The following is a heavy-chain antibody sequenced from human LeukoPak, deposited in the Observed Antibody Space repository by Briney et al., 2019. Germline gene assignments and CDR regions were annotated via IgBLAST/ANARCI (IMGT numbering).Heavy chain of an antibody. Sequence: TPSETLSLTCTVSGGSISSYYWSWIRQPPGKGLEWIGYIYDSGSTNYNPSLKSRVTISVDTSKNQFSLKLSSVTAADTAVYYCARVGGTNYYYYGKDVWGQGTTVTVSS. D-gene: IGHD1-1*01. CDR2: IYDSGST. J-gene: IGHJ6*02. CDR3: ARVGGTNYYYYGKDV. V-gene: IGHV4-59*01. CDR1: GGSISSYY.